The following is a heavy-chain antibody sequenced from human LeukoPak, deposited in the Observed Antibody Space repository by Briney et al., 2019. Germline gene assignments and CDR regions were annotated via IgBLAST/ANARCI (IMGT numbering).Heavy chain of an antibody. V-gene: IGHV1-69*04. Sequence: GASVKVSFKASGGTFSIYAISWVRQAPGQGLEWMGRIIPILGVANYAQNFQGRVTVTADESTGTAYMELSSLRSDDTAIYYCARDNPPYCNGGSCYSYWGQGTLVTVSS. CDR2: IIPILGVA. J-gene: IGHJ4*02. D-gene: IGHD2-15*01. CDR1: GGTFSIYA. CDR3: ARDNPPYCNGGSCYSY.